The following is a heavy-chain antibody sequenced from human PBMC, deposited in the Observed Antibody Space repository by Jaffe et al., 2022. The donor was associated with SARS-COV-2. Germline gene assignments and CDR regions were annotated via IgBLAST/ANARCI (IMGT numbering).Heavy chain of an antibody. Sequence: EVQLLESGGGLVQPGGSLRLSCAASGFTFSSYAMSWVRQAPGKGLEWVSAISGSGGSTYYADSVKGRFTISRDNSKNTLYLQMNSLRAEDTAVYYCATYYYDSSGYYYSQEYFQHWGQGTLVTVSS. CDR2: ISGSGGST. V-gene: IGHV3-23*01. CDR3: ATYYYDSSGYYYSQEYFQH. D-gene: IGHD3-22*01. J-gene: IGHJ1*01. CDR1: GFTFSSYA.